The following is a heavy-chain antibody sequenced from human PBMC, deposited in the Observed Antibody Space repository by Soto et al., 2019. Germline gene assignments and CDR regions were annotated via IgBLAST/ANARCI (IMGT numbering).Heavy chain of an antibody. V-gene: IGHV1-2*02. D-gene: IGHD3-10*01. CDR3: ARETNDLTIGAHDL. CDR1: GYSFTGYY. J-gene: IGHJ5*02. CDR2: IIPHSGET. Sequence: QVQLVQSGAEVKRPGASVKVSCKASGYSFTGYYMHWVRQAPGQGLEWMGWIIPHSGETNYAQKFQPRVPLTRDTSISTAYMQLSGRTPDDAAVYYCARETNDLTIGAHDLWGQGTLVTVPS.